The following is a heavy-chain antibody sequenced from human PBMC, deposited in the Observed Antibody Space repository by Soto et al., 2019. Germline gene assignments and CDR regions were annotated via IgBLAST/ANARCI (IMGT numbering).Heavy chain of an antibody. J-gene: IGHJ6*02. D-gene: IGHD6-19*01. V-gene: IGHV3-73*01. CDR1: GFTFSDSA. Sequence: PGGSLRLSCAASGFTFSDSAMHWVRQASGEGLEWVGRIRSKANSYATAYSASVKGRITISRDDSKNTAYLHMNSLKTEDTAVYFCSSLVDLCIAVAGSYGMDVWGQGTTVTVSS. CDR3: SSLVDLCIAVAGSYGMDV. CDR2: IRSKANSYAT.